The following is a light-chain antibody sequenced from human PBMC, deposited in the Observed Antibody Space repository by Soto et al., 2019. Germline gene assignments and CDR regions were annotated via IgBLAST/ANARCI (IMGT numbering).Light chain of an antibody. J-gene: IGKJ4*01. CDR1: QSVSSY. V-gene: IGKV3-11*01. CDR3: QQRSNWPLT. Sequence: EIVLTQSPATLSLSPGERAPLSCRASQSVSSYLAWYQLKPGQAPRLLIYDASNRATGIPARFSGSGSGTDFTLTISSLEPEDFAVYYCQQRSNWPLTFGGGTKVDI. CDR2: DAS.